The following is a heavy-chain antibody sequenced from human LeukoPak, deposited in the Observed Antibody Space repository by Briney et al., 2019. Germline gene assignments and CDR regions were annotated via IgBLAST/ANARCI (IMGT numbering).Heavy chain of an antibody. CDR1: GGSISSYY. D-gene: IGHD3-10*01. CDR2: IYYSGST. CDR3: ARGAVGGWVPPYYYYYGMDV. J-gene: IGHJ6*02. V-gene: IGHV4-59*01. Sequence: SETLSLTCTVSGGSISSYYWSWIRQPPGKGLEWIGYIYYSGSTNYHPSLKSRVTISVDTSKNQFSLKLSSVTAADTAVYYCARGAVGGWVPPYYYYYGMDVWGQGTTVTVSS.